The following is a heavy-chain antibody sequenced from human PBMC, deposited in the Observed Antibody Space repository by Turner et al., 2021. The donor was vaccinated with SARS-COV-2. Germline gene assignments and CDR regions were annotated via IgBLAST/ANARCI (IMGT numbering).Heavy chain of an antibody. CDR1: GFTFSSYS. V-gene: IGHV3-21*01. CDR3: ARDQGRLLFRDYYYYGMDV. CDR2: ISSSSSYI. J-gene: IGHJ6*02. D-gene: IGHD3-3*01. Sequence: EVQLVESGGGLVKPGGSLRLSCAASGFTFSSYSMTWVRQAPVKGLEWVSSISSSSSYIYYADSLKGRFTISRDNAKNSLYLQMNSLRAEDTAVYYCARDQGRLLFRDYYYYGMDVWGQGTTVTVSS.